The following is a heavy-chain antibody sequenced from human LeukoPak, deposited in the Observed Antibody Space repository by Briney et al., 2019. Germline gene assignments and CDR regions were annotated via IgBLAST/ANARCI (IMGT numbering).Heavy chain of an antibody. V-gene: IGHV4-61*02. Sequence: SETLSLTCTVSSGSISSGSYYWSWIRQPAGKGLEWIGRIYTSGSTNYNPSLKSRVTISVDTSKNQFSLKLSSVTAADTAVYYCARERDDFWSGYYPNDYWGQGTLVTVSS. CDR1: SGSISSGSYY. CDR3: ARERDDFWSGYYPNDY. J-gene: IGHJ4*02. CDR2: IYTSGST. D-gene: IGHD3-3*01.